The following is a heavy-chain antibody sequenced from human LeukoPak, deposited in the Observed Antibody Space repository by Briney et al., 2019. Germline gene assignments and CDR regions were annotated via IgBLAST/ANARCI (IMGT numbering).Heavy chain of an antibody. Sequence: GASVKVSCKASGGTFSSYAISWVRQAPGQGLEWMGGIIPIFGTAKYAQKFQGRVTITADEFTSTAYMELSSLRSEDTAVYYCARVDYFGSGSYRHFDYWGQGTLVTVSS. J-gene: IGHJ4*02. CDR2: IIPIFGTA. D-gene: IGHD3-10*01. CDR1: GGTFSSYA. V-gene: IGHV1-69*13. CDR3: ARVDYFGSGSYRHFDY.